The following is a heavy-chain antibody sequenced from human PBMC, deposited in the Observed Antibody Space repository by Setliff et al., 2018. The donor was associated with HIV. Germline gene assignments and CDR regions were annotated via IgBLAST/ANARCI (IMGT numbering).Heavy chain of an antibody. J-gene: IGHJ4*02. Sequence: PGGSLRLSCAASGFSFDRFWMHWVRQAPGKGLEWVSRVNTDGNSKTYADSVKDRFTISRDNAKNTLYLQMNSLRAEDTGVYYCHSGYDTEEQSYFDYWGQGTLVTVS. D-gene: IGHD5-12*01. CDR2: VNTDGNSK. V-gene: IGHV3-74*01. CDR3: HSGYDTEEQSYFDY. CDR1: GFSFDRFW.